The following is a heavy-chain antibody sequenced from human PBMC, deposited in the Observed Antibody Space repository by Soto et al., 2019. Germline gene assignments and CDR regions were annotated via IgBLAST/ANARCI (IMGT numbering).Heavy chain of an antibody. CDR3: ARDLGGYASH. CDR2: INTDGSTT. J-gene: IGHJ4*02. CDR1: GFTFSNYW. D-gene: IGHD3-16*01. V-gene: IGHV3-74*01. Sequence: EVQLVESGGGLVQPGGSLRLSCAASGFTFSNYWMHWVRQAPGKGPVWVSRINTDGSTTNYVDSVKGRFTISRDNAKNTLYLQTNSLGAEDTAVYYCARDLGGYASHWGQGTRVTVSS.